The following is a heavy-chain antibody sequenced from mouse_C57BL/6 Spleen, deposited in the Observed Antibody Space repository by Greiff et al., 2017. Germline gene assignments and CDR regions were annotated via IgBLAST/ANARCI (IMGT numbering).Heavy chain of an antibody. Sequence: EVKLQESGPGLVKPSQSLSLTCSVTGYSITSGYYWNWIRQFPGNKLEWMGYISYDGSNKYNPSLKTRISITRDTSKNQFFLKLNSVTTEDTATYYCAREDGSSPYYYAMDYWGQGTSVTVSS. CDR1: GYSITSGYY. D-gene: IGHD1-1*01. CDR2: ISYDGSN. V-gene: IGHV3-6*01. CDR3: AREDGSSPYYYAMDY. J-gene: IGHJ4*01.